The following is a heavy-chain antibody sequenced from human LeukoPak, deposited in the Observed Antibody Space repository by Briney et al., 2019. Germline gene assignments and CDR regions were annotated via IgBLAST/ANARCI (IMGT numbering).Heavy chain of an antibody. V-gene: IGHV1-2*04. CDR2: INPNSGGT. D-gene: IGHD3-22*01. CDR3: ARGSHDSSGYRFDP. J-gene: IGHJ5*02. CDR1: GYTFTGYY. Sequence: ASVKVSCKASGYTFTGYYMHWVRQAPGQGLEWMGWINPNSGGTNYAQKLQGWVTMTRDTTISTAYMELSRLRSDDTAVYYCARGSHDSSGYRFDPWGQGTLVTVSS.